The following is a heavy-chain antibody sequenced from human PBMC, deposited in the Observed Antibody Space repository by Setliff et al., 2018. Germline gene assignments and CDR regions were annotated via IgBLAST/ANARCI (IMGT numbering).Heavy chain of an antibody. D-gene: IGHD3-22*01. CDR3: ARDRDSSGYPYYFDY. V-gene: IGHV1-2*04. J-gene: IGHJ4*02. Sequence: ASVKVSCKASGYTFTGYYMHWVRQAPGQGLEWLGWINPNSGGTNYAQKFQGWVTMTRDTSISTAYMELSRLRSDDTAVYYCARDRDSSGYPYYFDYWGQGTLVTVSS. CDR1: GYTFTGYY. CDR2: INPNSGGT.